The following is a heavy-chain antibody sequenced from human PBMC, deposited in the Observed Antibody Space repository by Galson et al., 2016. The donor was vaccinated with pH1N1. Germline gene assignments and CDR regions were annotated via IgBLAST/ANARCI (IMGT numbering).Heavy chain of an antibody. CDR2: IIGMFGTA. Sequence: SVKVSCKASGYTFTSYDINWVRQAPGQGLEWMGRIIGMFGTANYAQKFQGRVTITADESTSTAYMELSSLRSEDTAVYYCARAPGYYDSSGYYPAWGQGKLVTVSS. D-gene: IGHD3-22*01. J-gene: IGHJ4*02. CDR1: GYTFTSYD. V-gene: IGHV1-69*13. CDR3: ARAPGYYDSSGYYPA.